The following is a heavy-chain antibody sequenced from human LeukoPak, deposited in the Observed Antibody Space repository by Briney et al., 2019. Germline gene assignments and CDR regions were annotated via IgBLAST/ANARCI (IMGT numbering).Heavy chain of an antibody. D-gene: IGHD2-15*01. Sequence: GGSLRLSCAASGFTFSSYAMGWVRQAPGKGLEWVSAISGSGGSTYYADSVKGRFTISRDNSKNTLYLQMNSLRAEDTAVYYCAKCCSGGSCYNPSLPSRTSSYYFDYWGQGTLVTVSS. CDR3: AKCCSGGSCYNPSLPSRTSSYYFDY. CDR1: GFTFSSYA. J-gene: IGHJ4*02. CDR2: ISGSGGST. V-gene: IGHV3-23*01.